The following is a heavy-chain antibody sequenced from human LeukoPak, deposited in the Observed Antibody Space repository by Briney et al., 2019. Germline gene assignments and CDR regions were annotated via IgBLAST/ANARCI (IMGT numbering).Heavy chain of an antibody. V-gene: IGHV1-8*01. J-gene: IGHJ4*02. Sequence: ASVKVSCKASGYTFTSYDINWVRQATGQGLEWMGWMNPNSGNTGYAQKFQGRVTMTRNTSISTAYMELSSLRSEDTAVYYCASPPGGYDSSGYYPYYFDYWGQGTLVTVSS. CDR2: MNPNSGNT. D-gene: IGHD3-22*01. CDR3: ASPPGGYDSSGYYPYYFDY. CDR1: GYTFTSYD.